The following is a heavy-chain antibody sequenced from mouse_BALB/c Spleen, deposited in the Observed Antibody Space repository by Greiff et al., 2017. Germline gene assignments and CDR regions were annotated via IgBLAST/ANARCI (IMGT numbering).Heavy chain of an antibody. Sequence: VKLVESGPGLVAPSQSLSITCTVSGFSLTSYGVHWVRQPPGKGLEWLGVIWAGGSTNYNSALMSRLSISKDNSKSQVFLKMNSLQTDDTAMYYCARYYYGSSYLAYWGQGTLVTVSA. CDR3: ARYYYGSSYLAY. V-gene: IGHV2-9*02. D-gene: IGHD1-1*01. CDR2: IWAGGST. CDR1: GFSLTSYG. J-gene: IGHJ3*01.